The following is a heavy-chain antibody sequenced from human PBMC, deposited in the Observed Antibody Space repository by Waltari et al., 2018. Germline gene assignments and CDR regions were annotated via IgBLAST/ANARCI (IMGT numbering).Heavy chain of an antibody. Sequence: QVQLQESGPGLVKPSQTLSLTCTVSGGSISSGSYYWSWIRQPAGKGLEWIGYIYTSGSTNYNPSLKSRVTISVDTSKNQFSLKLSSVTAADTAVYYCARGPGIAVAGTFDYWGQGTLVIVSS. V-gene: IGHV4-61*09. D-gene: IGHD6-19*01. J-gene: IGHJ4*02. CDR1: GGSISSGSYY. CDR2: IYTSGST. CDR3: ARGPGIAVAGTFDY.